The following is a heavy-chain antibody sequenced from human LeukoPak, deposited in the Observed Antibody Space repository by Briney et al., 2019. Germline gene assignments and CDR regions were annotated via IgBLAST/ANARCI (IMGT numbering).Heavy chain of an antibody. D-gene: IGHD2-2*01. V-gene: IGHV3-23*01. CDR2: ISGSGGST. CDR3: AKDRIVVVPAAINWFDP. J-gene: IGHJ5*02. Sequence: GGSLRLSCAASGFTFSSYAMSWVRQAPGKGLEWVSAISGSGGSTYYADSVKGRFTIPRDNSKNTLYLQMNSLRAEDTAVYYCAKDRIVVVPAAINWFDPWGQGTLVTVSS. CDR1: GFTFSSYA.